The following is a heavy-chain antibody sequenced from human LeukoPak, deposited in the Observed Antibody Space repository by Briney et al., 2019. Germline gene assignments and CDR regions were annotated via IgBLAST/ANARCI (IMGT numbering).Heavy chain of an antibody. CDR2: ISSSSSYI. V-gene: IGHV3-21*04. CDR1: GFTFSSYS. J-gene: IGHJ5*02. Sequence: PGGSLRLSCAASGFTFSSYSMNWVRQAPGKGLEWVSSISSSSSYIYYADSMKGRFTIPRDNSKNTLSLQMNSLRAEDTAVYFCAKGWEFRVVIPAAVSWGQGTLVTVSS. D-gene: IGHD3-3*01. CDR3: AKGWEFRVVIPAAVS.